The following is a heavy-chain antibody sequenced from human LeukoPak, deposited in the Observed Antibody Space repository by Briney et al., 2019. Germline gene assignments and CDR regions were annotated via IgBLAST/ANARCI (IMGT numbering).Heavy chain of an antibody. J-gene: IGHJ2*01. D-gene: IGHD4-17*01. CDR1: GVSISTTSYY. V-gene: IGHV4-39*02. CDR3: AKSGGFGDPSMYHYFVV. Sequence: SETLSLTCSVSGVSISTTSYYWAWIRQTPGKGPEWIGSFSFAGGTYHNPSLKSRVSMSLDTSKNRLSLQLASVTAPDTAVYFCAKSGGFGDPSMYHYFVVWGRGTLVSVSS. CDR2: FSFAGGT.